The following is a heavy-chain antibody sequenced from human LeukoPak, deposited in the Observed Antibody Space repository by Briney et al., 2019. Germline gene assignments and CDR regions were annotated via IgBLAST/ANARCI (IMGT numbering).Heavy chain of an antibody. D-gene: IGHD3-22*01. CDR2: IKQDGSEK. CDR3: AKDGGQIFRGYYPEPEYFQH. J-gene: IGHJ1*01. V-gene: IGHV3-7*03. Sequence: GGSLRLSCAASGFTFSSYWMSWVRQAPGKGLEWVANIKQDGSEKYYVDSVKGRFTISRDNAKNSLYLQMNSLRAEDTAVYYCAKDGGQIFRGYYPEPEYFQHWGQGTLVTVSS. CDR1: GFTFSSYW.